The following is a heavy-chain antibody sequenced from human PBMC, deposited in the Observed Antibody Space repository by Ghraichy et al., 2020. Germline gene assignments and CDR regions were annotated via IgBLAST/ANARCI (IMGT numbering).Heavy chain of an antibody. J-gene: IGHJ6*02. D-gene: IGHD6-13*01. CDR3: ARDSSSSWPYYYYGMDV. Sequence: SETLSLTCTVSGYSISSGYYWGWIRQPPGKGLEWIGSIYHSGSTYYNPSLKSRVTISVDTSKNQFSLKLSSVTAADTAVYYCARDSSSSWPYYYYGMDVWGQGTTVTVSS. CDR2: IYHSGST. V-gene: IGHV4-38-2*02. CDR1: GYSISSGYY.